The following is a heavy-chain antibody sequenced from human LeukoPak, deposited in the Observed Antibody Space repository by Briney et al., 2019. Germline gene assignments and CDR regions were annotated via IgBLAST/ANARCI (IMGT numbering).Heavy chain of an antibody. CDR1: GYTFTGYY. V-gene: IGHV1-2*02. CDR3: AREGSHGSGGSSAGKVDY. CDR2: INPNSGGT. Sequence: ASVKVSCKASGYTFTGYYMHWVRQAPGQGLEWMGWINPNSGGTNYAQKFQGRVTMTRDTSISTAYMELSRLRSDDTAVYYCAREGSHGSGGSSAGKVDYWGQGTLVTVSS. D-gene: IGHD3-10*01. J-gene: IGHJ4*02.